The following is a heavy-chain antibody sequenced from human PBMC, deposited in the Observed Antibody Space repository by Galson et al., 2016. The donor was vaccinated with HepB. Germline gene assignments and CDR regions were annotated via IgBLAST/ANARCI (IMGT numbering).Heavy chain of an antibody. Sequence: QSGAEVKKPGESLKISCKGSGYNFATYWIGWVRQMPGKGLEWMGIIYPDDSDTRYRPSFQGQVTISADKSISTACLQWTSLKASDTAMYYCARLRGFDAFEIWGQGTMVTVS. V-gene: IGHV5-51*01. CDR2: IYPDDSDT. J-gene: IGHJ3*02. D-gene: IGHD3-10*01. CDR1: GYNFATYW. CDR3: ARLRGFDAFEI.